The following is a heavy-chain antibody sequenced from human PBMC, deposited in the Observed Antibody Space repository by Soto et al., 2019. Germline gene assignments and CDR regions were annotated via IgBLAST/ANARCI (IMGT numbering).Heavy chain of an antibody. CDR1: GFTFSDYY. V-gene: IGHV3-11*01. Sequence: GSLRLSCAASGFTFSDYYMSWIRQAPGKGLEWVSYISSSGSTIYYADSVKGRFTISRDNAKNSLYLQMNSLRAEDTAVYYCSSGSAAAGTFDYWGQGTLVTVSS. CDR2: ISSSGSTI. D-gene: IGHD6-13*01. J-gene: IGHJ4*02. CDR3: SSGSAAAGTFDY.